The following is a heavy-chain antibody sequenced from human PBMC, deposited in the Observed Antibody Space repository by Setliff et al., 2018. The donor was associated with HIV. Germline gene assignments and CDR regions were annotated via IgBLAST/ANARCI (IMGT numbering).Heavy chain of an antibody. D-gene: IGHD2-21*01. Sequence: GGSLRLSCAASGFTFSSYSMNWVRQAPGKGLEWVSSISSDGFYINYADSVKGRFTISRDNANNSLILQMNSLRAEDTAIYYCARAVDYNYYYYMDVWGTGTTVTVSS. V-gene: IGHV3-21*01. J-gene: IGHJ6*03. CDR1: GFTFSSYS. CDR2: ISSDGFYI. CDR3: ARAVDYNYYYYMDV.